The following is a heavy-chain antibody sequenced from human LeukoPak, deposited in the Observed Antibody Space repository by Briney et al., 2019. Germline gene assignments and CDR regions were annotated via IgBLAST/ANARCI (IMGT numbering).Heavy chain of an antibody. D-gene: IGHD2-15*01. CDR2: IRYDGSNK. V-gene: IGHV3-30*02. CDR1: GFTLSSYA. J-gene: IGHJ4*02. Sequence: GGSLRLSCVVSGFTLSSYAMSWVRQAPGKGLEWVAFIRYDGSNKYYADSVKGRFTISRDNSKNTLYLQMNSLRAEDTAVYYCARCPSIGYCSGGSCYGIYYFDYWGQGTLVTVSS. CDR3: ARCPSIGYCSGGSCYGIYYFDY.